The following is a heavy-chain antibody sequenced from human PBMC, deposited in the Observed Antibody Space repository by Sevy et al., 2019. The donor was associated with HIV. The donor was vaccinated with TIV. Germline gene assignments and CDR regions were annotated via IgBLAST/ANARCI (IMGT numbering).Heavy chain of an antibody. V-gene: IGHV3-15*06. CDR3: GTGDGYDV. CDR2: ITRKIDGETT. CDR1: GFTFSNSF. Sequence: GGSLRLSCAASGFTFSNSFMSWARQAPGRGLEWVGRITRKIDGETTLYAAPVKGRFTISRDDSRNTMYLQMDSLKIEDTAMYYCGTGDGYDVSGQGTTVTVSS. J-gene: IGHJ3*01. D-gene: IGHD7-27*01.